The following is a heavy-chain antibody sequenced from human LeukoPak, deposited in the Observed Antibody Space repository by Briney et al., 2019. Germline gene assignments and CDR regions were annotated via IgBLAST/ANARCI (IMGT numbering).Heavy chain of an antibody. CDR1: GGSISSGSYY. V-gene: IGHV4-61*02. Sequence: SETLSLTCTVSGGSISSGSYYWSWIRQPAGKGLEWIGRIYTSGSTNYNPSLKSRVTISVDTSKNQFSLKLNSVTAADTAVYYCARDAIVVVTPHRYFDYWGQGTLVTVSS. CDR3: ARDAIVVVTPHRYFDY. J-gene: IGHJ4*02. CDR2: IYTSGST. D-gene: IGHD3-22*01.